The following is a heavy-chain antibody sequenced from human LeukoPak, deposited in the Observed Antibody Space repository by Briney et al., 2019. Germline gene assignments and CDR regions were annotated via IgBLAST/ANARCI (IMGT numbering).Heavy chain of an antibody. J-gene: IGHJ4*02. D-gene: IGHD3-16*01. CDR2: IYHSGST. CDR3: ARHEDPWGYFDY. V-gene: IGHV4-38-2*01. Sequence: SETLSLTCAVSGYSISSGYYWGWIRQPPGKGLEWIGSIYHSGSTYYNPSLKSRVTISVDTSKNQFSLKLSSVTAADPAVYYCARHEDPWGYFDYWGQGTLVTVSS. CDR1: GYSISSGYY.